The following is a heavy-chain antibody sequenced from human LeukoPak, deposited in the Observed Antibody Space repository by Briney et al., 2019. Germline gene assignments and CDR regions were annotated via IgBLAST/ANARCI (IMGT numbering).Heavy chain of an antibody. D-gene: IGHD2-2*01. CDR3: ARVLLPIVVVPAAFFDY. CDR1: CGSFSGYY. CDR2: INHSGNT. J-gene: IGHJ4*02. Sequence: RPSETLSLTCAVDCGSFSGYYWSWIRQPPARGLEWIGEINHSGNTNYNPSLKSRVTLSLDTSTNQFSLNQSSVTAADTAVYYCARVLLPIVVVPAAFFDYWGQGTLVTVSS. V-gene: IGHV4-34*01.